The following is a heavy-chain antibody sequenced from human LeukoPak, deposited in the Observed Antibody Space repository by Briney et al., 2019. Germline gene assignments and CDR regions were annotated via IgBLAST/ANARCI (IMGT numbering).Heavy chain of an antibody. V-gene: IGHV3-23*01. J-gene: IGHJ3*02. D-gene: IGHD6-6*01. CDR3: AKDRPLEYSSSKDAFDI. CDR2: ISGSGGST. CDR1: GFTFSSYW. Sequence: GGSLRLSCAASGFTFSSYWMHWVRQAPGKGLEWVSAISGSGGSTYYADSVKGRFTISRDNSKNTLYLQMNSLRAEDTAVYYCAKDRPLEYSSSKDAFDIWGQGTMVTVSS.